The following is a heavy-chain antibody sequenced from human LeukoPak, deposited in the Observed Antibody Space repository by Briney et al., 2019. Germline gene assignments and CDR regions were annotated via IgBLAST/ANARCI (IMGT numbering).Heavy chain of an antibody. CDR2: MNPDNGNT. V-gene: IGHV1-8*01. CDR3: ARGPRESSSSDY. D-gene: IGHD6-13*01. CDR1: GYRFTNFD. J-gene: IGHJ4*02. Sequence: ASVKISCKTSGYRFTNFDINWVRQAPGQGLEWMGWMNPDNGNTGYAQKFQGRGSMSWDTSISTAFMVLSSLRSDDTAVYFCARGPRESSSSDYWGQGTLVTVSS.